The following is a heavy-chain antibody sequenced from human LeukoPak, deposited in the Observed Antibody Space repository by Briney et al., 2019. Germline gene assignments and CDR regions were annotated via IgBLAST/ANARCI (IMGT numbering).Heavy chain of an antibody. J-gene: IGHJ4*02. D-gene: IGHD6-13*01. CDR2: IYYSGST. CDR1: GGSISSYY. V-gene: IGHV4-39*07. Sequence: PSETLSLTCTVSGGSISSYYWGWIRQPPGKGLEWIGSIYYSGSTYYNPSLKSRVTISVDTSKNQFSLKLSSVTAADTAVYYCARDSPILYSSSSFDYWGQGALVTVSS. CDR3: ARDSPILYSSSSFDY.